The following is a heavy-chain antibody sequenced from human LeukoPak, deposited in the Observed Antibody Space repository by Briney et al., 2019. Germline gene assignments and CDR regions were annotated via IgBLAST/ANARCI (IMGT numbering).Heavy chain of an antibody. V-gene: IGHV4-4*08. Sequence: SETLSLTCTVSGGSISSYYWSWIRQPPGKGLDWIGYIYYSGSTNYNPSLKSRVTISVDTSKNQFSLKLSSVTAADTAVYYCARDGYKPQGFDYWGQGTLVTVSS. CDR1: GGSISSYY. J-gene: IGHJ4*02. CDR3: ARDGYKPQGFDY. D-gene: IGHD5-24*01. CDR2: IYYSGST.